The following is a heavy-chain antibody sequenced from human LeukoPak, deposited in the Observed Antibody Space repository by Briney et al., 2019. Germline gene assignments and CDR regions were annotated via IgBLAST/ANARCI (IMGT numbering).Heavy chain of an antibody. Sequence: ASVKVSCKASGYTFTSYGIIWVRQAPGKGLEWMGWISGYNGNTNYAQKVQGRVTMTTDTSSSKAYMEVRSLRSDDTAVYYCARLASLVAAAAHYWGQGTLVTVSS. V-gene: IGHV1-18*01. J-gene: IGHJ4*02. CDR1: GYTFTSYG. CDR2: ISGYNGNT. D-gene: IGHD6-13*01. CDR3: ARLASLVAAAAHY.